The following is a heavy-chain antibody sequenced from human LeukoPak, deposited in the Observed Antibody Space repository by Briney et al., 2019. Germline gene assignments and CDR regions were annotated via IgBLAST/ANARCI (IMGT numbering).Heavy chain of an antibody. Sequence: SETLSLTCTVSGGSISSYYWSWIRQPRGKGLEWIACISYSGSTKYNPSLKSRVTISVDTSKNQLSLKLSSVTAADTAVYYCAREPGFDSSGYLNWFDPWGQGTLVTVSS. V-gene: IGHV4-59*01. CDR2: ISYSGST. CDR1: GGSISSYY. J-gene: IGHJ5*02. CDR3: AREPGFDSSGYLNWFDP. D-gene: IGHD3-22*01.